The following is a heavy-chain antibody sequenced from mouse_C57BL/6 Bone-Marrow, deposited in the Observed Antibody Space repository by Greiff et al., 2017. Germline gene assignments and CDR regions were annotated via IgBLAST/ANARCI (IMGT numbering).Heavy chain of an antibody. Sequence: QVQLQQSGAELVRPGSSVKLSCKASGYTFTSYWMHWVKQRPIQGLEWIGNIDPSDSETHYNQKFKDKATLTVDKSSSTAYMQLSSLTSEDSAVYYCAIREGLGRYFDVWGTGTTVTVSS. J-gene: IGHJ1*03. CDR1: GYTFTSYW. CDR3: AIREGLGRYFDV. V-gene: IGHV1-52*01. D-gene: IGHD3-2*02. CDR2: IDPSDSET.